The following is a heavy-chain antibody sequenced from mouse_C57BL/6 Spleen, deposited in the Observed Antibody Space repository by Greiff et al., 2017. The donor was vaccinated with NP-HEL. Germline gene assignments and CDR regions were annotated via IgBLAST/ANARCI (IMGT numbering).Heavy chain of an antibody. Sequence: QVQLQQSGAELVKPGASVKMSCKASGYTFTSYWITWVKQRPGQGLEWIGDIYPGSGSTNYNEKFKSKATLTLDTSSSTAYMQLSSLTSEDSAVYYCAGGNLFAYWGQGTLVTVSA. D-gene: IGHD1-1*02. CDR3: AGGNLFAY. J-gene: IGHJ3*01. CDR2: IYPGSGST. CDR1: GYTFTSYW. V-gene: IGHV1-55*01.